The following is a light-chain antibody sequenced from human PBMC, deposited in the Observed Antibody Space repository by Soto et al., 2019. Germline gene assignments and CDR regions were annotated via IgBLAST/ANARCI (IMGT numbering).Light chain of an antibody. V-gene: IGKV3-20*01. CDR2: GAS. Sequence: EIVLTQSPGTLSLSPGERSTLSCSASQSVTNGYLAWYQQKPGQAPRLRTNGASNREPGIPSRFIGSGSGKDLTITISRLETEDFAESPCQQYGRSPATFGQGTKLEIK. J-gene: IGKJ2*01. CDR3: QQYGRSPAT. CDR1: QSVTNGY.